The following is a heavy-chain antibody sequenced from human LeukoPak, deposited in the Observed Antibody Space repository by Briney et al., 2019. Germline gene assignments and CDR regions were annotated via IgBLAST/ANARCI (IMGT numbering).Heavy chain of an antibody. CDR1: GFTFSSYW. J-gene: IGHJ4*02. CDR2: INSDGSST. Sequence: GGSLRLSCAASGFTFSSYWMHWVRQAPGKGLVWVSRINSDGSSTSYADSVKGRFTISRDNAKNTLYLQMNSLRAEDTAVYYCARMMEYHGGVFDYWGQGTLVTVSS. V-gene: IGHV3-74*01. D-gene: IGHD3-16*01. CDR3: ARMMEYHGGVFDY.